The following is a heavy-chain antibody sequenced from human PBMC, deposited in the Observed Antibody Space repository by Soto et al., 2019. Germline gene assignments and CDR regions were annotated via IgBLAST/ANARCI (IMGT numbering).Heavy chain of an antibody. J-gene: IGHJ4*02. Sequence: SETLSLTCTVSGGSISSYYWSWIRQPPGKGLEWIGYIYYSGSTNYNPSLKSRVTISVDTSKNQFSLKLSSVTAADTAVYYCARHPPSDYDSSGPGIYRGQGTLVTVSS. V-gene: IGHV4-59*08. D-gene: IGHD3-22*01. CDR1: GGSISSYY. CDR2: IYYSGST. CDR3: ARHPPSDYDSSGPGIY.